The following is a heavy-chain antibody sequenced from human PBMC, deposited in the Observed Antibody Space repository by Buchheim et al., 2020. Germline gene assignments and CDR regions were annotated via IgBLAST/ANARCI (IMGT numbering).Heavy chain of an antibody. CDR1: GFTFSSYA. CDR3: AKPHYDFWSGYTRYYFDY. V-gene: IGHV3-23*04. J-gene: IGHJ4*02. D-gene: IGHD3-3*01. CDR2: ISGSGGST. Sequence: EVQLVESGGGLVQPGGSLRLSCAASGFTFSSYAMSWVRQAPGKGLEWVSAISGSGGSTYYADSVKGRFTISRDNSKNTPYLQMNSLRAEDTAVYYCAKPHYDFWSGYTRYYFDYWGQGTL.